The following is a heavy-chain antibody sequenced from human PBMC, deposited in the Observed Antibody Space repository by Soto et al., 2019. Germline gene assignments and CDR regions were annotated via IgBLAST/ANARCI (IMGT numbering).Heavy chain of an antibody. D-gene: IGHD3-3*01. CDR2: ISAYNGNT. Sequence: AASVKVSCKASGYTFTSYGISWVRQAPGQGLEWMGWISAYNGNTNYAQKLQGRVTMTTDTSTSTAYMELRSLRSDDTAVYYCARDRATIFGVVITSYYYYGMDVWGQGTTVTVSS. V-gene: IGHV1-18*01. CDR1: GYTFTSYG. J-gene: IGHJ6*02. CDR3: ARDRATIFGVVITSYYYYGMDV.